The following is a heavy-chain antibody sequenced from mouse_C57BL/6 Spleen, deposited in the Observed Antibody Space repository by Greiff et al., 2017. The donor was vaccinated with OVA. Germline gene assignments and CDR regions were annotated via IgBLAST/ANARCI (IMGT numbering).Heavy chain of an antibody. V-gene: IGHV1-64*01. CDR1: GYTFTSYW. J-gene: IGHJ2*01. D-gene: IGHD4-1*01. Sequence: QVQLQQPGAELVKPGASVKLSCKASGYTFTSYWMHWVKQRPGQGLEWIGMIHPNSGSTNYNEKFKGKATLTADKSSSTAYMQLSSLTSEDSAVYFCARERTGSYYFDYWGQGTTLTVSS. CDR2: IHPNSGST. CDR3: ARERTGSYYFDY.